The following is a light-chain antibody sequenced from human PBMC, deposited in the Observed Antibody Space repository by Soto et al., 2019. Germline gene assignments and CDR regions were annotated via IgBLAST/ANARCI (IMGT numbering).Light chain of an antibody. CDR1: QTISSW. V-gene: IGKV1-5*03. Sequence: DIQMTQSPSTLSGSVGDRVTITCRASQTISSWLAWYQQKPGKAPKLLIYKASTLKSGVPSRFSGSGSGTDFTLTISSLQPEDFATYYCQQYDSFSVTFGQGTKVDIK. J-gene: IGKJ1*01. CDR3: QQYDSFSVT. CDR2: KAS.